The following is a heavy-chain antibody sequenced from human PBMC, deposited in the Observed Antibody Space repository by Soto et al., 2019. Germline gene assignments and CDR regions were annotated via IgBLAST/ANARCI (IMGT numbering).Heavy chain of an antibody. CDR1: GFTFSSYG. Sequence: QVQLVESGGGVVQPGRSLRLSCAASGFTFSSYGMHWVRQAPGKGLEWVAVIWYDGSNKYYADSVKGRFTISRDNSKNTLYLQMNSLRAEDTAVYYCAREGKDIVATIGPYYFDYWGQGTLVTVSS. V-gene: IGHV3-33*01. CDR3: AREGKDIVATIGPYYFDY. J-gene: IGHJ4*02. CDR2: IWYDGSNK. D-gene: IGHD5-12*01.